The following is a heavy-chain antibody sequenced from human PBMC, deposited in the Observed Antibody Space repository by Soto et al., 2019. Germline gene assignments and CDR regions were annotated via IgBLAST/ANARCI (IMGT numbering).Heavy chain of an antibody. CDR2: ISTTSTPI. J-gene: IGHJ3*02. V-gene: IGHV3-48*01. CDR1: GFTFSSYS. CDR3: ARYDYGNYGGAFDI. D-gene: IGHD4-17*01. Sequence: VQLVESGGALVQPGGSLRLSCAASGFTFSSYSMNWVRQAPGKGLEWVSFISTTSTPIYYADSVKGRFTISRDNVKNSLYLQMNSLRAEDTAVYYCARYDYGNYGGAFDIWGQGTVVTVSS.